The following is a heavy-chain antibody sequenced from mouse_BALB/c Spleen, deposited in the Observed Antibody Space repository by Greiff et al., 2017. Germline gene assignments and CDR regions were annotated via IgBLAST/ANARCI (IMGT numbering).Heavy chain of an antibody. CDR1: GYTIKDSY. V-gene: IGHV14-3*02. CDR3: YCGGDNGGGLCDY. CDR2: IDPANGNT. D-gene: IGHD6-2*01. J-gene: IGHJ2*01. Sequence: VQLQQSGAELVKPGASVKLSCTASGYTIKDSYMHWVKQRPEQGLEWIGRIDPANGNTKYDPKFQGKATITADTSSNTAYLQLSSLTSEDTAVYSCYCGGDNGGGLCDYWGQGTTLTVSS.